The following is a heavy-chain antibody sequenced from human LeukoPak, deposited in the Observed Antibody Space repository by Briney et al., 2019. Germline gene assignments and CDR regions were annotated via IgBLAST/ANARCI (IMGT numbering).Heavy chain of an antibody. V-gene: IGHV1-69*13. J-gene: IGHJ6*02. Sequence: GASVKVSCKASGGTFSSYAISWVRQAPGQGLEWMGGIIPIFGTANYAQKFQGRVTITADESTSTAYMELSSLRSEDTAVYYCARTFSCSGGSCYPDLTPGDPVYYYYYGMDVRGQGTTVTVSS. CDR3: ARTFSCSGGSCYPDLTPGDPVYYYYYGMDV. D-gene: IGHD2-15*01. CDR2: IIPIFGTA. CDR1: GGTFSSYA.